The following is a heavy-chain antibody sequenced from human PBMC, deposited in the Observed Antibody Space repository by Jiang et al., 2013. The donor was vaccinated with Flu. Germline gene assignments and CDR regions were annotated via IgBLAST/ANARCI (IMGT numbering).Heavy chain of an antibody. Sequence: QSGSELKKPGDSVKVSCKASGYTFTNYAMNWVRQAPGQGLQWMGWINTNTGNPTYAQGFTGRFVFSLDTSVSTAYLQISSLKAEDTAVYYCATEGYQLIRDWFDPWGQGTLVTVSS. J-gene: IGHJ5*02. CDR3: ATEGYQLIRDWFDP. CDR1: GYTFTNYA. CDR2: INTNTGNP. V-gene: IGHV7-4-1*02. D-gene: IGHD2-2*01.